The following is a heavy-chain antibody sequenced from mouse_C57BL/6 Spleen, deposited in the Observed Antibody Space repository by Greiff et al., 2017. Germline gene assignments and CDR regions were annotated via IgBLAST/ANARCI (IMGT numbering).Heavy chain of an antibody. CDR2: INPSSGYT. J-gene: IGHJ3*01. Sequence: QVQLKESGADLAKPGASVKLSCKASGYTFTSYWMHWVKQRPGQGLEWIGYINPSSGYTKYNQKFKDKATLTADKSSSTAYMQLSRLTYEDAAVYYCARGGYDYDVFAYWGQGTLVTVAA. CDR1: GYTFTSYW. D-gene: IGHD2-4*01. V-gene: IGHV1-7*01. CDR3: ARGGYDYDVFAY.